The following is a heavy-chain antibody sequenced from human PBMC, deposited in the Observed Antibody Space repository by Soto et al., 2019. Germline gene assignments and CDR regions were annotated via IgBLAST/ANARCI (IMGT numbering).Heavy chain of an antibody. CDR1: GGSISSSSYY. V-gene: IGHV4-39*01. CDR3: ARLKGSRYYYDSSGYSMGYFDY. D-gene: IGHD3-22*01. CDR2: IYYSGST. Sequence: PSETLSLTCTVSGGSISSSSYYWGWIRQPPGKGLEWIGSIYYSGSTYYNPSLKSRVTISVDTSKNQFSLKLSSVTAADTAVYYCARLKGSRYYYDSSGYSMGYFDYWGQGTLVTVSS. J-gene: IGHJ4*02.